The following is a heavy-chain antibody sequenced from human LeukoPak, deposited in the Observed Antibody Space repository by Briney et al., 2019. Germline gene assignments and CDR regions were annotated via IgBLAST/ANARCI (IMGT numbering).Heavy chain of an antibody. CDR2: ISGSAVIT. D-gene: IGHD4-11*01. J-gene: IGHJ3*02. Sequence: GGSLRLSCAASGLTFINFGMTWVRQAPGEGLEWVSAISGSAVITFYADSVKGRFTISRDNSKNTLSLQMNSLRAGDTAVYYCARGQHRVTYSDDAFDIWGQGTMVTVSS. V-gene: IGHV3-23*01. CDR1: GLTFINFG. CDR3: ARGQHRVTYSDDAFDI.